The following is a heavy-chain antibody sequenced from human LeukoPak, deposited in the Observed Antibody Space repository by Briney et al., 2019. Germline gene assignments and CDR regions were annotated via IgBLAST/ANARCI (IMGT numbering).Heavy chain of an antibody. CDR2: IYHSGST. CDR1: GGSFSGYY. D-gene: IGHD3-3*01. CDR3: ARSSDYDFWSGYYPLTV. Sequence: PSETLSLTCAVYGGSFSGYYWSWIRQPPGKGLEWIGEIYHSGSTNYNPSLKSRVTISVDKSKNQFSLKLSSVTAADTAVYYCARSSDYDFWSGYYPLTVWGQGTLVTVSS. V-gene: IGHV4-34*01. J-gene: IGHJ4*02.